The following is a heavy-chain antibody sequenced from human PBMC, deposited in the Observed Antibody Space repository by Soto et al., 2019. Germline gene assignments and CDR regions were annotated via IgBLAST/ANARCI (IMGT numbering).Heavy chain of an antibody. Sequence: NPSETLSLTCAVYGGSFSVFYWSWIRQPPGKGLEWIGEINHSGSTNYNPSLKSRVTLSVDTSKNQFSLKLSSLTAADTAVYYCARPYYIAAAGTGFNYWGPGTLVTVSS. CDR2: INHSGST. D-gene: IGHD6-13*01. CDR3: ARPYYIAAAGTGFNY. V-gene: IGHV4-34*01. J-gene: IGHJ4*02. CDR1: GGSFSVFY.